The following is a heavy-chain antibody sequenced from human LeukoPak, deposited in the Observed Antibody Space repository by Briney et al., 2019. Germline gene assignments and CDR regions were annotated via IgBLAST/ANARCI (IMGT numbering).Heavy chain of an antibody. CDR2: ISSSSTYT. V-gene: IGHV3-11*05. D-gene: IGHD3-10*01. CDR3: ARDRTRSTSYYGMDV. Sequence: GGSLRLSCAASGFTVSSSYMSWVRQAPGKGLEWVSYISSSSTYTNYADSVKGRFTISRDNAKNSLYLQMNSLRAEDTAVYYCARDRTRSTSYYGMDVWGQGTTVTASS. CDR1: GFTVSSSY. J-gene: IGHJ6*02.